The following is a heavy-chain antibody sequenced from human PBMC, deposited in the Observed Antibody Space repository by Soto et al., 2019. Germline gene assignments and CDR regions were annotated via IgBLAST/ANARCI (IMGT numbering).Heavy chain of an antibody. Sequence: QVQLVESGGGVVQPGRSLRLSCAASGFTFSSYGMHWVRQAPGKGLERVAVISYDGSNKYYADSVKGRFTISRDISKNTLFLQMNSLRAEDSAVYYCARDSAADYWGQGTLVTVSS. CDR1: GFTFSSYG. J-gene: IGHJ4*02. CDR2: ISYDGSNK. CDR3: ARDSAADY. V-gene: IGHV3-30*03.